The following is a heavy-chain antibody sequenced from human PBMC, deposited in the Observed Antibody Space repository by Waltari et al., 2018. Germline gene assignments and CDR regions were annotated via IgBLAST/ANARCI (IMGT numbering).Heavy chain of an antibody. CDR3: ARDRTGLKSQSSFDS. V-gene: IGHV3-21*01. Sequence: EVQLLESGGGLVKPGGSLRLSCAASGFPLSAYTMNWVRQAPGKGLEGVSSISMSSRYMYYADSVKGRFTISRDDAKRSLYLQMNTLRDEDSAFYYCARDRTGLKSQSSFDSWGQGTLVIVSS. D-gene: IGHD1-1*01. J-gene: IGHJ4*02. CDR2: ISMSSRYM. CDR1: GFPLSAYT.